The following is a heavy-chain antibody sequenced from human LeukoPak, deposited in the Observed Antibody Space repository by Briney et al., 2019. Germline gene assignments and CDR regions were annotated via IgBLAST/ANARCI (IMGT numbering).Heavy chain of an antibody. CDR2: ISSSGSII. CDR3: ARSHDYGDFHFDY. Sequence: GGSLRLSCAASGFTFSDYYMSWIRQAPGKGLEWVSYISSSGSIIYYAHSVKGRFTISRDNAKNSLYLQMNSLRAEDTAVYYCARSHDYGDFHFDYWGQGTLVTVSS. J-gene: IGHJ4*02. V-gene: IGHV3-11*01. D-gene: IGHD4-17*01. CDR1: GFTFSDYY.